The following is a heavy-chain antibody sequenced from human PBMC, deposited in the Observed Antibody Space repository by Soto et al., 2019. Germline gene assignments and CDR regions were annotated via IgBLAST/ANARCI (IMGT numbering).Heavy chain of an antibody. CDR2: INWNGGST. Sequence: PGGSLRLSCAASGFTFDDYGMSWVRQAPGKGLEWVSGINWNGGSTGYADSVKGRFTISRDNAKNSLYLQMNSLRAEDTALYHCARDGPYDYIWGSYHTYWGQGTLVTVSS. D-gene: IGHD3-16*02. J-gene: IGHJ4*02. CDR3: ARDGPYDYIWGSYHTY. CDR1: GFTFDDYG. V-gene: IGHV3-20*01.